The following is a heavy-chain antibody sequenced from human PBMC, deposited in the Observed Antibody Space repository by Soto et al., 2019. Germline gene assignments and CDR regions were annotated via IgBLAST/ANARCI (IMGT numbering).Heavy chain of an antibody. CDR2: INSDGSST. J-gene: IGHJ4*02. D-gene: IGHD3-3*01. V-gene: IGHV3-74*01. CDR3: ARLPEGYDLYG. CDR1: GFTFSSYW. Sequence: GGSLRLSCAASGFTFSSYWMHWVRQAPGKGLVWVSRINSDGSSTSYADSVKGRFTISRDNAKNTLYLQMNSLRAEDTAVYYCARLPEGYDLYGWGQGTLVTVSS.